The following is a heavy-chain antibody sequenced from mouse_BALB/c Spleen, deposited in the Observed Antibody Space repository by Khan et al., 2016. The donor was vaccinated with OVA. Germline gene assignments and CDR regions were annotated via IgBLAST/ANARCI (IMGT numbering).Heavy chain of an antibody. CDR2: INPNNGDT. Sequence: QVQLQQPGAELVKPGASVKLSCTASGYTFTSYWMHWVNLRPGQGFEWIGEINPNNGDTNYSEKFKSKATLTVDKSSSTAYMQLSSLTSDDSAVYYCTIGNYPYYAMHYWGQGTSVTVSS. CDR1: GYTFTSYW. J-gene: IGHJ4*01. V-gene: IGHV1S81*02. CDR3: TIGNYPYYAMHY. D-gene: IGHD2-1*01.